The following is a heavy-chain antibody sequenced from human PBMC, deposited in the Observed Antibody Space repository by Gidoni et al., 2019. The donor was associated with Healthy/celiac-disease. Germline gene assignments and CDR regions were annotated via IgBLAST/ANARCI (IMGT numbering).Heavy chain of an antibody. D-gene: IGHD2-15*01. Sequence: EVQLVESGGGLVKPGRSLSLSCTASGFTFGDYAMSWFRQAPGKGLGWVGFIRSKAYGGTTEYAASVKGRFTISRDDSKSIAYLQMNSLKTEDTAVYYCTRVASRDCSGGSCYPYWGQGTLVTVSS. CDR1: GFTFGDYA. V-gene: IGHV3-49*05. CDR3: TRVASRDCSGGSCYPY. J-gene: IGHJ4*02. CDR2: IRSKAYGGTT.